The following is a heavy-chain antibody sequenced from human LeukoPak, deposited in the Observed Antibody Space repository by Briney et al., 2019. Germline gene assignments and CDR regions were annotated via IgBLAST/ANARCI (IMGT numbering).Heavy chain of an antibody. CDR2: INHSGST. D-gene: IGHD6-13*01. J-gene: IGHJ4*02. Sequence: TTSGTLSLTCAVYGGSFSGYYWSWIRQPPGKGLEWIGEINHSGSTNYNPSLKSRVTISVDTSKNQFSLKLSSVTAADTAVYYCARGRAAEYWGQGTLVTVSS. V-gene: IGHV4-34*01. CDR3: ARGRAAEY. CDR1: GGSFSGYY.